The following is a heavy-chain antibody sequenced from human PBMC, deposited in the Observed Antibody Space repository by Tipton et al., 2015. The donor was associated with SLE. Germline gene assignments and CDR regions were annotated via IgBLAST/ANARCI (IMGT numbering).Heavy chain of an antibody. V-gene: IGHV4-38-2*02. CDR3: ARSREGYNYYYGMDV. CDR1: GDSISTDFY. J-gene: IGHJ6*02. Sequence: TLSFTCTVPGDSISTDFYWNWIRQPPGKGLEWIGGIYYSGSAYYNPSLNSRVTMSVDTSNNQFALKLTSVTAADTAVYYCARSREGYNYYYGMDVWGQGTTVTVSS. D-gene: IGHD5-24*01. CDR2: IYYSGSA.